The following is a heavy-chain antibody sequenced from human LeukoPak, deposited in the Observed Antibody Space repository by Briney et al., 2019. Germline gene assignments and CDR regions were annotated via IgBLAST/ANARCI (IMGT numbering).Heavy chain of an antibody. CDR1: GGSISSHN. D-gene: IGHD3-22*01. J-gene: IGHJ3*02. CDR2: IYYSGST. V-gene: IGHV4-59*11. CDR3: AREHYYDSSGYYYSAFDI. Sequence: PSETLSLTCTASGGSISSHNWSWIRQPPGKGLEWIGYIYYSGSTNYNPSLKSRVTISVDTSKNQFSLKLSSVTAADTAVYYCAREHYYDSSGYYYSAFDIWGQGTMVTVSS.